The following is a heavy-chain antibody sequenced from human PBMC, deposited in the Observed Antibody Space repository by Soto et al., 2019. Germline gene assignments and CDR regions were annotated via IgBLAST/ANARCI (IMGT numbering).Heavy chain of an antibody. CDR1: GFTFSSYS. J-gene: IGHJ5*02. CDR2: ISSSSTI. CDR3: AREPSTMIGLNWFDP. V-gene: IGHV3-48*02. D-gene: IGHD3-22*01. Sequence: GGSLRLSCAASGFTFSSYSMNWVRQAPGKGLEWVSYISSSSTIYYADSVKGRFTISRDNAKNSLYLQMNSLRDEDTAVYYCAREPSTMIGLNWFDPWGQGTLVTVSS.